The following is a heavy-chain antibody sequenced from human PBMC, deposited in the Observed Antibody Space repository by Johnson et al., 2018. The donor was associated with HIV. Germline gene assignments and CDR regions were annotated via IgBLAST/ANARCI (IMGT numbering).Heavy chain of an antibody. CDR2: ISYDGSNK. CDR1: GFTISRYG. V-gene: IGHV3-30*03. Sequence: QVQLVESGGGVVQPGRSLRLSCAASGFTISRYGMHWVRQAPGKGLEWVSVISYDGSNKYYADSVKGRFTISRDNSKNTLYLQMNSLRAEDTAVYYCARDASLRFLEWFDAFDIWGQGTMVTVSS. CDR3: ARDASLRFLEWFDAFDI. D-gene: IGHD3-3*01. J-gene: IGHJ3*02.